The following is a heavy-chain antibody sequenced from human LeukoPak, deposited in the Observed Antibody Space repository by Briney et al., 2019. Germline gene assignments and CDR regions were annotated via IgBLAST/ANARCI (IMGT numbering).Heavy chain of an antibody. J-gene: IGHJ4*02. CDR3: TIAAGAFDY. Sequence: GGSLRLSCAASGFTVSSNYMSWVRQASGKGLEWVGRIRSKANSYATAYAASVKGRFTISRDDSKNTAYLQMNSLKTEDTAVYYCTIAAGAFDYWGQGTLVTVSS. CDR1: GFTVSSNY. V-gene: IGHV3-73*01. D-gene: IGHD6-13*01. CDR2: IRSKANSYAT.